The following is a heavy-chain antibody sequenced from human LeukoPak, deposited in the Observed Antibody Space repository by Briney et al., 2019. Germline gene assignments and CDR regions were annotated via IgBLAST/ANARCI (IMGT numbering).Heavy chain of an antibody. Sequence: PGRSLRLSCTASGFTFGDYAMSWVRQAPGKGLEWVGFIRSKAYGGTTEYAASVKGRFTISRDDSKSIAYLQMNSLKTEDTAVYYCTRWQQLFLFPYYGMDVWGKGTTVTVSS. CDR3: TRWQQLFLFPYYGMDV. V-gene: IGHV3-49*04. CDR2: IRSKAYGGTT. D-gene: IGHD6-13*01. CDR1: GFTFGDYA. J-gene: IGHJ6*04.